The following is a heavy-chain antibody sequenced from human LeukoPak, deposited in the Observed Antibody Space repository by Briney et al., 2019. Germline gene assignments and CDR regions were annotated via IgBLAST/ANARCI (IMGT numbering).Heavy chain of an antibody. J-gene: IGHJ5*02. CDR1: GFSVSNYY. D-gene: IGHD2-8*01. CDR2: IRGSGET. V-gene: IGHV3-66*03. CDR3: ARDRAAPQEWVDFDP. Sequence: PGGSLRLSCAVSGFSVSNYYMSWVRQAPGKGLEWVSLIRGSGETFYADSVKGRFTISRDDSKNTVYLQMNSLRVEDTAVYFCARDRAAPQEWVDFDPWGQGTLVTVSS.